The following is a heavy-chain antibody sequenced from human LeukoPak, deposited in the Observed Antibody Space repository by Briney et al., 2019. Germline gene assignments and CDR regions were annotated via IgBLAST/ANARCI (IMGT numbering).Heavy chain of an antibody. D-gene: IGHD6-19*01. Sequence: EASVTVSCKTSGYTFTACAVHWVRQAPGQRLEWMGWIHADSGNTKYSQKLQGRVAIARDTSASTIYVELTSLRIEDTAVYFCTIGLAGDWDAFDIWGLGTMVTVSS. CDR2: IHADSGNT. CDR1: GYTFTACA. V-gene: IGHV1-3*01. CDR3: TIGLAGDWDAFDI. J-gene: IGHJ3*02.